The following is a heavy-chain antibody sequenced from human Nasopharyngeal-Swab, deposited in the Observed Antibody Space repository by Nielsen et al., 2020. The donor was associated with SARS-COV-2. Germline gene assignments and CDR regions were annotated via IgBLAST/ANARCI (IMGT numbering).Heavy chain of an antibody. D-gene: IGHD1-14*01. Sequence: GGSLRLSCAASGFSITTYGMTWVRQAPGKGLEWVSGISELGSGIYYADSVWGRFSISRDTSKNTVYLQMNTVRAENTGLYYCARGLTGHIVQWIPSPYWGQGTLVTVSS. J-gene: IGHJ4*02. CDR3: ARGLTGHIVQWIPSPY. CDR1: GFSITTYG. CDR2: ISELGSGI. V-gene: IGHV3-23*01.